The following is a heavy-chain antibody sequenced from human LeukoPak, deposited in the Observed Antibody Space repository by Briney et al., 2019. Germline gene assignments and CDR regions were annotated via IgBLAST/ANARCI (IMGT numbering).Heavy chain of an antibody. J-gene: IGHJ4*02. CDR2: ISSIGRTI. CDR3: ARGGYCSGGSCYPKEYYFDY. D-gene: IGHD2-15*01. V-gene: IGHV3-48*03. CDR1: GFTFSSYE. Sequence: GGSLSLSCAASGFTFSSYEMNWVRPAPGKGLEWDAYISSIGRTIYYVDSVKGRFTISRDNTKNSLYLQMNSLRAEDTAVYYCARGGYCSGGSCYPKEYYFDYWGQGTLVSVSS.